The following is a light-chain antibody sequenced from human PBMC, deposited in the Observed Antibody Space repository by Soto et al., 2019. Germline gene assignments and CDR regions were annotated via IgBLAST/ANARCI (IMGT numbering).Light chain of an antibody. V-gene: IGKV1-39*01. CDR1: RTIDNY. J-gene: IGKJ5*01. CDR2: ATS. CDR3: QQSYNTPIT. Sequence: DIQMTQSPSPLSASLGDRVTITCRASRTIDNYLNWYQQKPGRAPELLVYATSSLQSGVPSRFTGGGSGTHFTLTISGLQPEDFATYFCQQSYNTPITFGQGTRLEIK.